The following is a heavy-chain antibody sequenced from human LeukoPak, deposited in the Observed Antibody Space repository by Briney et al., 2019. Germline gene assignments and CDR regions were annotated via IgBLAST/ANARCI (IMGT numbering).Heavy chain of an antibody. CDR2: ISGNGSSI. CDR1: GFIFSSYE. CDR3: ARGHRNTKAYYYFMDV. D-gene: IGHD1-14*01. Sequence: GGSLRLSCAASGFIFSSYEMNWVRQAPGKGLEWVSYISGNGSSIFYADSVKGRVTISRDNAEKSLYLQMNSLRAEDTAVYYCARGHRNTKAYYYFMDVWGKGTSVTVSS. V-gene: IGHV3-48*03. J-gene: IGHJ6*03.